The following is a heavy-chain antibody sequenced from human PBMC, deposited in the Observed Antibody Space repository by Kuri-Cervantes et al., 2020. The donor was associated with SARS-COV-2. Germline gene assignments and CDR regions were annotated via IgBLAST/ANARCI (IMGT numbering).Heavy chain of an antibody. CDR3: ARRGAGSSSAAFDI. V-gene: IGHV4-38-2*01. CDR2: IYHRGSS. J-gene: IGHJ3*02. Sequence: LSCAVSGYSISSGYYWGWIRQPPGKGLEWIGIIYHRGSSYYNPSLRSRVTVSVDTSKIQFSLKLSSVTAADTAVYYCARRGAGSSSAAFDIWGQGTMVTVSS. D-gene: IGHD6-6*01. CDR1: GYSISSGYY.